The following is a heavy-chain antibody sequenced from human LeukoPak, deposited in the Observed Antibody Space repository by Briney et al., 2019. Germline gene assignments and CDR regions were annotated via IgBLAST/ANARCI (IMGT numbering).Heavy chain of an antibody. Sequence: SETLSLTCAVSGGSFSDYYWSWIRQPPGKGLEWIGEINHSGSTNYNPSLKSRVTISTDRSKNQFSLKLSSVTAADTAVYYCARGPSRDIVVVVATTQHNWFDPWGQGTLVTVSS. CDR3: ARGPSRDIVVVVATTQHNWFDP. J-gene: IGHJ5*02. CDR2: INHSGST. V-gene: IGHV4-34*01. D-gene: IGHD2-15*01. CDR1: GGSFSDYY.